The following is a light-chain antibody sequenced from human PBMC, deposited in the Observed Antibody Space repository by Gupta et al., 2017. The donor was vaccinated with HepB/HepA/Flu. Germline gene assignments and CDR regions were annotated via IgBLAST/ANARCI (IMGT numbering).Light chain of an antibody. J-gene: IGLJ1*01. CDR1: SGHITYI. Sequence: PVLTQSFSASASLGASVKLTCTLTSGHITYIIGWHQQQPWKAPPYLMKIEGSGTYTKGSVVPYPFSGSSSAAARALTVANPQAEDEDDYYSETLDSIPVFGTGTKVTVL. CDR2: IEGSGTY. V-gene: IGLV4-60*03. CDR3: ETLDSIPV.